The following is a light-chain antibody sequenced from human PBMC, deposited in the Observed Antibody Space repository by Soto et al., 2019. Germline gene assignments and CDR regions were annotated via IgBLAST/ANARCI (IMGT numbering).Light chain of an antibody. CDR1: QSVRRY. J-gene: IGKJ1*01. CDR3: QQYGSSPRT. CDR2: RTS. Sequence: EMVMTQSPATLSVSPGERATLSCRASQSVRRYLAWYQQKPGQAPRLLIYRTSSRATGIPDRFSGSESETDFTLTISRLEPDDSAVYYCQQYGSSPRTFGPGTKVDIK. V-gene: IGKV3-20*01.